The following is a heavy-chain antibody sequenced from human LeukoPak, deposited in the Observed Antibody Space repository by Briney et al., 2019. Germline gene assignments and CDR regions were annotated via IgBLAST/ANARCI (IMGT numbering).Heavy chain of an antibody. J-gene: IGHJ4*02. D-gene: IGHD5-24*01. Sequence: PSETLSLTCTVSGGSISSYYWSWIRQPPGKGLEWIGYIYYSGSTNYNPSLKSRVTISVDTSKNQFSLKLSSVTAADTAVYYCARAPKEIDYWGQGTLVTVSS. V-gene: IGHV4-59*01. CDR2: IYYSGST. CDR1: GGSISSYY. CDR3: ARAPKEIDY.